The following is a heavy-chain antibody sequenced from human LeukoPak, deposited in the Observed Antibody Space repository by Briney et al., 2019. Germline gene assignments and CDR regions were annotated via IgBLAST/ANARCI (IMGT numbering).Heavy chain of an antibody. V-gene: IGHV1-2*02. CDR1: GYTFTGYY. Sequence: ASVKVSCKASGYTFTGYYMHWVRQAPGQGLEWMGWINPNSGGTNYAQKFQGRVTMTRDTSISTAYMELSGLRSDDTAVYYCARDLVAARPNYYYYYMDVWGKGTTVTVS. CDR3: ARDLVAARPNYYYYYMDV. J-gene: IGHJ6*03. D-gene: IGHD6-6*01. CDR2: INPNSGGT.